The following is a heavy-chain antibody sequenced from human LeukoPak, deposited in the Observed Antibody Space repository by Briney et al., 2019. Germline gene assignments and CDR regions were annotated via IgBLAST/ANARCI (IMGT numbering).Heavy chain of an antibody. V-gene: IGHV1-18*01. Sequence: ASVKVSCKASGGTFTSYGISWVRQAPGQGLEWMGWISAYNGNTNYAQKLRGRVTMTTDTSTTTAYMGLRSLRSDDTAVYYCARDRYSGYDSGYWGQGTLVTVSS. CDR3: ARDRYSGYDSGY. CDR2: ISAYNGNT. J-gene: IGHJ4*02. CDR1: GGTFTSYG. D-gene: IGHD5-12*01.